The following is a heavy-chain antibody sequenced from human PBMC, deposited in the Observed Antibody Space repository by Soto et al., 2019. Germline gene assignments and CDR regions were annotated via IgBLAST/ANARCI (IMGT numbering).Heavy chain of an antibody. V-gene: IGHV1-69*01. CDR2: IIPIFGTA. Sequence: QVQLVQSGAEVKKPGSSVKVSCKASGGTFSSYAISWVRLAPGQGLEWMGGIIPIFGTANYAQKFQGRVTITADESTSTAYMELSSLRSEDTAVYYCARDVIGRDSSGWGQFDYWGQGTLVTVSS. CDR1: GGTFSSYA. CDR3: ARDVIGRDSSGWGQFDY. J-gene: IGHJ4*02. D-gene: IGHD6-19*01.